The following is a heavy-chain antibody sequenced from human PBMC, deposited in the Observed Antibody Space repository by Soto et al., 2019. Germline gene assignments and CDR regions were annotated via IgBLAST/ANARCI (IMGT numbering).Heavy chain of an antibody. CDR1: GYTCTIYY. CDR2: INPSGGTS. CDR3: ARDQKDRYDHNSPEYYYFGVDV. Sequence: ASVKVSCKASGYTCTIYYIHCVLQSPLQGLDGMGVINPSGGTSTSAQKFQGRVTMTTDTSTSTASLELGSLRSKDTAVLYCARDQKDRYDHNSPEYYYFGVDVWGQGATVTVSS. J-gene: IGHJ6*02. V-gene: IGHV1-46*01. D-gene: IGHD3-22*01.